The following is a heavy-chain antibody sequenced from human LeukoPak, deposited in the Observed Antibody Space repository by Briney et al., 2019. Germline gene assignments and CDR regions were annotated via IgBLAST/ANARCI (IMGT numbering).Heavy chain of an antibody. CDR3: ATRILQLWFSWFDP. J-gene: IGHJ5*02. Sequence: GASVKVSCKVSGYTLTELSMHWVRQAPGKGLEWMGGFDPEDGETIYAQKFQGRATMTEDTSTDTAYMELSSLRSEGTAVYYCATRILQLWFSWFDPWGQGTLVTVSS. CDR2: FDPEDGET. CDR1: GYTLTELS. V-gene: IGHV1-24*01. D-gene: IGHD5-18*01.